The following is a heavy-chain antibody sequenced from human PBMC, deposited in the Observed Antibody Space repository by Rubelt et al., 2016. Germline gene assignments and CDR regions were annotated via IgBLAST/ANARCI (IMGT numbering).Heavy chain of an antibody. V-gene: IGHV1-2*04. CDR2: INPNSGGT. CDR3: ARDSSSSKPGEFDY. D-gene: IGHD6-6*01. J-gene: IGHJ4*02. Sequence: MNWVRQAPGQGLEWMGWINPNSGGTNYAQKFQGWVTMTRDTSISTAYMELSRLRSDDTAVYYCARDSSSSKPGEFDYWGQGTLVTVSS.